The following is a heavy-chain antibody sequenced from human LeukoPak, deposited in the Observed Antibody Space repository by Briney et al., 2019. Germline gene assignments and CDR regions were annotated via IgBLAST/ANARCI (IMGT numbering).Heavy chain of an antibody. CDR1: GYTFTGYY. Sequence: GASVKVSCKASGYTFTGYYIHWVRQAPGQGLEWMGCINPHSGGTNYAQKFQGGVTMTRDTSITTAYMELSSLRSDDTAVYYCARDVGEYCSSTNCYASHYWGQGTLVTVSS. D-gene: IGHD2-2*01. CDR2: INPHSGGT. J-gene: IGHJ4*02. V-gene: IGHV1-2*02. CDR3: ARDVGEYCSSTNCYASHY.